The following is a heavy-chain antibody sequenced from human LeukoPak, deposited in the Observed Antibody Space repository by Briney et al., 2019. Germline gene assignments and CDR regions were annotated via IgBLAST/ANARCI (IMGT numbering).Heavy chain of an antibody. V-gene: IGHV4-4*07. CDR3: ARGGSRRFDP. CDR2: IYTSGCT. J-gene: IGHJ5*02. CDR1: GVSISSYY. Sequence: SETLSLTCTVSGVSISSYYWSWLRQPAGKGLEWIGRIYTSGCTNYNPSLKSQVTMSVDTSNNQSSLQLSSVTAADTAVYYCARGGSRRFDPWGQGTLVTVSS. D-gene: IGHD1-14*01.